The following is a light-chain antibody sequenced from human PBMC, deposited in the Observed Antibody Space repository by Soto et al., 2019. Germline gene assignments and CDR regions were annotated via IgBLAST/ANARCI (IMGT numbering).Light chain of an antibody. V-gene: IGLV2-14*01. CDR3: SSFTSSSTQV. CDR2: EVS. Sequence: QSALTQPASVSGSPGQSITISCTGTSSDVGGYNYVSWYQQHPGKVPKLMIYEVSNRPSGVFNRFSGSKSGNTASLTISGPQAEEEADYYCSSFTSSSTQVFGTGTKVTVL. J-gene: IGLJ1*01. CDR1: SSDVGGYNY.